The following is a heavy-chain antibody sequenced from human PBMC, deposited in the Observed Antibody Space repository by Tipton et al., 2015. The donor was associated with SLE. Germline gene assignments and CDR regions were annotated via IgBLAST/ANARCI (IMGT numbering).Heavy chain of an antibody. CDR3: ARGGYDFWSGPGNY. Sequence: LRLSCAVYGGSFSGYHWSWIRQPPGKGLEWIGEINHSGSATYNPSLKSRVTISLDTSKNQFSLKLRPVTAADTAVYYCARGGYDFWSGPGNYWGQGTLVTVSS. D-gene: IGHD3-3*01. V-gene: IGHV4-34*01. J-gene: IGHJ4*02. CDR2: INHSGSA. CDR1: GGSFSGYH.